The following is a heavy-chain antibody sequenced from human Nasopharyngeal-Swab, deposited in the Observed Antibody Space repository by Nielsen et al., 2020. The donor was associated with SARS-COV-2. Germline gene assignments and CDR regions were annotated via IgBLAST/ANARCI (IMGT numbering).Heavy chain of an antibody. CDR3: AKLGGNSDGSYFDY. Sequence: GGSLRLSCAASGFTFSSYGVHWVRQAPGNGLDWVAVISYDGSNKYYADSVKGRFTISRDNSKNTLYLQMNSLRAEDTAVYYCAKLGGNSDGSYFDYWGQGTLVTVSS. CDR1: GFTFSSYG. J-gene: IGHJ4*02. CDR2: ISYDGSNK. V-gene: IGHV3-30*18. D-gene: IGHD4-23*01.